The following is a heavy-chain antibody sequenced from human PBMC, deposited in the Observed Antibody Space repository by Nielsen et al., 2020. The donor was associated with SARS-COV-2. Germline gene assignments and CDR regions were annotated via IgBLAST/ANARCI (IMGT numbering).Heavy chain of an antibody. CDR1: GGTFSSYA. CDR2: IIPIFGTA. J-gene: IGHJ6*03. V-gene: IGHV1-69*13. Sequence: SVKVSCKASGGTFSSYAISWVRQAPGQGLEWMGGIIPIFGTANYAQKFQGRVTITADESTSTAYMELSSLRSEDTAVYYCARGAVAGTYYYYYYMDVWGKGPRSPSP. CDR3: ARGAVAGTYYYYYYMDV. D-gene: IGHD6-19*01.